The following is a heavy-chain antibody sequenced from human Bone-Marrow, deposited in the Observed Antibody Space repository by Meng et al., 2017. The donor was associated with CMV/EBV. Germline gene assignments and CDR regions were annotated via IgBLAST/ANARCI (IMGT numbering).Heavy chain of an antibody. CDR1: GFTFSSYS. CDR3: ARVSYSYGTLFDY. D-gene: IGHD5-18*01. CDR2: ISSSSSTI. J-gene: IGHJ4*02. V-gene: IGHV3-48*04. Sequence: GGSLRLSCAASGFTFSSYSMNWVRQAPGKGLEWVSYISSSSSTIYYADSVKGRFTISRDNAKNSLYLQMNSLRAEDTALYYCARVSYSYGTLFDYWGQGTLVTVSS.